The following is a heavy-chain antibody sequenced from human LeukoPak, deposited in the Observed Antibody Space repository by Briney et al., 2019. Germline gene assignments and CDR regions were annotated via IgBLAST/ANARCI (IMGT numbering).Heavy chain of an antibody. V-gene: IGHV1-2*02. CDR2: INPDSGGT. CDR1: GYTFTDYS. Sequence: ASVKVSCKTSGYTFTDYSMHWVRQAPGQGLEWMGWINPDSGGTNYAQKFQGRVTMTRDTSISTAYMDLSRLRSDDTAVYYCARRYTGNHDPHAGYYSGCMDVWGKGTTVTVSS. D-gene: IGHD1-26*01. CDR3: ARRYTGNHDPHAGYYSGCMDV. J-gene: IGHJ6*03.